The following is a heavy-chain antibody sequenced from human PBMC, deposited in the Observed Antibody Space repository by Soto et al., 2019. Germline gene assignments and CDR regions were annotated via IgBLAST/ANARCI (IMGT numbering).Heavy chain of an antibody. D-gene: IGHD6-13*01. V-gene: IGHV3-9*01. Sequence: EVQLVESGGGLVQPGRSLRLSCAASGFTFDDYAMHWVRQVPGKGLEWVSGINWNSGSIGYGDFVKGRFAISRDNAKNYLHLQLNSLSAEDTAFYYCVKDESINWYSGHFRHWGQGNLVTVSS. CDR1: GFTFDDYA. CDR3: VKDESINWYSGHFRH. CDR2: INWNSGSI. J-gene: IGHJ1*01.